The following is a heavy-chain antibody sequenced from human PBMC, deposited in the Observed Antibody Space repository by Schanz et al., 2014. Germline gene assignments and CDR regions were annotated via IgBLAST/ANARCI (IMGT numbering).Heavy chain of an antibody. Sequence: QLQLQESGPGLVKPSETLSLTCTVSGGSISSSSYYWGWIRQPPGKGLEWIGSIYYTGSTYYNPSHKSRATNPVATSKNQLPRKLTAVTAADTAVYYCASKGLTTDAFDIWGQGTMVTVSS. CDR2: IYYTGST. V-gene: IGHV4-39*01. J-gene: IGHJ3*02. CDR3: ASKGLTTDAFDI. CDR1: GGSISSSSYY. D-gene: IGHD2-8*01.